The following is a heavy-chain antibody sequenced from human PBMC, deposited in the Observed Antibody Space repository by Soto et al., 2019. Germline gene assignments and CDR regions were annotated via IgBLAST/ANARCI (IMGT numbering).Heavy chain of an antibody. J-gene: IGHJ4*02. CDR3: ARARSQFGVSTTYFDY. V-gene: IGHV1-69*13. Sequence: ASVKVSCKASGGTFSSYAISWVRQAPGQGLEWMGGIIPIFGTANYAQKFQGRVTITADESTSTAYMELSSLRSEDTAVYYCARARSQFGVSTTYFDYWGQGTLVTVSS. CDR1: GGTFSSYA. D-gene: IGHD3-10*01. CDR2: IIPIFGTA.